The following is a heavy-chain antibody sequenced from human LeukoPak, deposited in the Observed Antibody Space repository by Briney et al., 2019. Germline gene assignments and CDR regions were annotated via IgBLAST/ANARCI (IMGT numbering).Heavy chain of an antibody. CDR3: ARDGGSSSWYRDYYFDY. V-gene: IGHV3-48*03. Sequence: GGSLRLSCAASGFTFSSYEMNWVRQAPGKGLEWVSYISSSGSTIYYADSVKGRFTISRDNAKNSLYLQMNSLRAEDTAVYYCARDGGSSSWYRDYYFDYWGQGTLVTVSS. D-gene: IGHD6-13*01. CDR1: GFTFSSYE. CDR2: ISSSGSTI. J-gene: IGHJ4*02.